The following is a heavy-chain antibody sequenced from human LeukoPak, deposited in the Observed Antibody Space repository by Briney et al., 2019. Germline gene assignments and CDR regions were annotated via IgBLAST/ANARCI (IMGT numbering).Heavy chain of an antibody. J-gene: IGHJ4*02. V-gene: IGHV4-59*01. CDR3: ARRFSGSYSILLDY. CDR2: IYYSGST. D-gene: IGHD1-26*01. CDR1: GGSISSYY. Sequence: PSETLSLTCTVSGGSISSYYWSWIRQPPGKGLEGIGYIYYSGSTNYNPSLKSRVTISVDTSKNQFSLKLSSVTAADTAVYYCARRFSGSYSILLDYWGQGTLVTVSS.